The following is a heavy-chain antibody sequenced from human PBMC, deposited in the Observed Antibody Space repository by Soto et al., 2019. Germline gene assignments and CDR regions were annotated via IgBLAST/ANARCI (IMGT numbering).Heavy chain of an antibody. CDR3: AKADRGPSGSYYYYYGIDV. CDR2: ISGSGGST. Sequence: EVQLLESGGGLVQPGGSLRLSCAASGFTFSSYAMSWVRQAPGKGLEWVAAISGSGGSTYYADSVKGRFTISRDNSKNTLYLQMNSLRAEDTAVYYCAKADRGPSGSYYYYYGIDVWGQGTTVTVSS. CDR1: GFTFSSYA. V-gene: IGHV3-23*01. D-gene: IGHD1-26*01. J-gene: IGHJ6*02.